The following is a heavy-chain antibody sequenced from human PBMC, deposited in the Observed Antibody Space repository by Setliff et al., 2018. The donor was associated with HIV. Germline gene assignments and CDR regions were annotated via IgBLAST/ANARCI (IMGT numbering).Heavy chain of an antibody. J-gene: IGHJ4*02. Sequence: PGGSLRLSCATSGFTFSNFWMTWVRQAPGKGLEWVANIKEDGSETFYVDSVKGRFTMSRDNAKNLVYLEMNSLKVEDTAVYYCARDATRGGDFGFWGQGTLVTVS. D-gene: IGHD1-26*01. V-gene: IGHV3-7*01. CDR2: IKEDGSET. CDR3: ARDATRGGDFGF. CDR1: GFTFSNFW.